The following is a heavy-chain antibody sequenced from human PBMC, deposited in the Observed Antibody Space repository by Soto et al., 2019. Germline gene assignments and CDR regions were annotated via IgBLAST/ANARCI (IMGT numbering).Heavy chain of an antibody. Sequence: GASVKVSCKASGYTFTRNAMHSVRQAPGQRLEWMGWINAGNGNAKYSQKFQGRVTITRDTSASTGYMELSSLRSEDTALYYCASGIDYGEFDYWGQGSLVTVSS. CDR3: ASGIDYGEFDY. CDR1: GYTFTRNA. CDR2: INAGNGNA. V-gene: IGHV1-3*01. J-gene: IGHJ4*02. D-gene: IGHD4-17*01.